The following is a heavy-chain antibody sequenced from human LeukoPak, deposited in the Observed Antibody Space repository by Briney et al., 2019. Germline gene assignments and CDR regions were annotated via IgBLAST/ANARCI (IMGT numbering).Heavy chain of an antibody. CDR3: ARYSYGLYYFDA. V-gene: IGHV1-18*01. J-gene: IGHJ4*02. D-gene: IGHD5-18*01. Sequence: GASVKVSCKASGYTFTNYGISWVRQAPGQGLEWMGWISDYNGITNYAQTFQGRVTMTTDTSTSTAYMELRSLRSDDTGVYYCARYSYGLYYFDAWGPGTLVAVSS. CDR2: ISDYNGIT. CDR1: GYTFTNYG.